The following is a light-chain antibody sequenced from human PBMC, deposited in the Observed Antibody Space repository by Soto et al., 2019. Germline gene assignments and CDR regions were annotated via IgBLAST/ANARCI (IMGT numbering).Light chain of an antibody. CDR1: QSVSSY. Sequence: EIVLTQSRATLSLSPGERATLSCRASQSVSSYLAWYQQKPGQAPRLLIYDASNRATGIPARFSGSGSGTDFTLTISSLEPEDFAVYYCQQRSNWLTFGGGTKV. CDR2: DAS. V-gene: IGKV3-11*01. CDR3: QQRSNWLT. J-gene: IGKJ4*01.